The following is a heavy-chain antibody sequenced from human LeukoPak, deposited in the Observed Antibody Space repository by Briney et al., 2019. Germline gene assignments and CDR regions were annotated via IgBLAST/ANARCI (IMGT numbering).Heavy chain of an antibody. CDR1: GFTFSSYS. J-gene: IGHJ4*02. CDR3: ARDDVRGYSDDFGY. V-gene: IGHV3-21*01. Sequence: GGSLRLSCAASGFTFSSYSMNWVRQAPGKGLEWVSSISSSSSYIYYADSVKGRFTISKDNAKNSLYLQMNSLRAEDTAVYYCARDDVRGYSDDFGYWGQGTLVTVSS. D-gene: IGHD5-12*01. CDR2: ISSSSSYI.